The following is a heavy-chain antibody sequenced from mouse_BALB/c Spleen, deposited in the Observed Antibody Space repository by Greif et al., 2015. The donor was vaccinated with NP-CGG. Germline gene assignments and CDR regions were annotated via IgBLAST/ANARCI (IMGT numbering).Heavy chain of an antibody. V-gene: IGHV2-9*02. Sequence: VKLVESGPGLVAPSQSLSITCTVSGFSLTSYGVHWVRQPPGKGLEWLGVIWAGGSTNYNSALKSRLSISKDNSKSQVFLKMSSLQTDDTAMYYCARVYYYGSSSYAMDYWGQGTSVTVSS. CDR3: ARVYYYGSSSYAMDY. D-gene: IGHD1-1*01. CDR1: GFSLTSYG. J-gene: IGHJ4*01. CDR2: IWAGGST.